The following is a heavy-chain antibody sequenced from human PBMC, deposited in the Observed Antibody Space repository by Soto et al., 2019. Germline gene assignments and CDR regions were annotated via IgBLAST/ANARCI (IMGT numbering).Heavy chain of an antibody. Sequence: EVQLVESGGGLVQPGRSLRLSCAASGFTFDDYAMHWVRQAPGKGLEWVSGISWNSGSIGYADSVKGRFTISRDNAKNSLYLQMNSLRAEDTALYYCAKDGTNAAIVLRELSLYDSGFSAFDIWGQGTMVTVSS. J-gene: IGHJ3*02. CDR2: ISWNSGSI. D-gene: IGHD3-16*02. CDR1: GFTFDDYA. CDR3: AKDGTNAAIVLRELSLYDSGFSAFDI. V-gene: IGHV3-9*01.